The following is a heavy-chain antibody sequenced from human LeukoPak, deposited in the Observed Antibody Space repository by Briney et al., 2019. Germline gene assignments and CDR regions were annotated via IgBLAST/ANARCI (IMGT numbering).Heavy chain of an antibody. Sequence: GGSLRLSCVVSGYSFSTNMMTWVRQAPGKGLEWVATILPGGKESYRVDSVKGRFTISRDNAKNSLFLQMNSLRVDDTAVYYCTSAHGYWGQGNLVTVSS. CDR2: ILPGGKES. CDR1: GYSFSTNM. J-gene: IGHJ4*02. CDR3: TSAHGY. V-gene: IGHV3-7*01.